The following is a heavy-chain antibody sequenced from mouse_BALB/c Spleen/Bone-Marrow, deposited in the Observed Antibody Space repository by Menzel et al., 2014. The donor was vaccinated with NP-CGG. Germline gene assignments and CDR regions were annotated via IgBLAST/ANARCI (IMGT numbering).Heavy chain of an antibody. Sequence: EVHLVESGGGLVKPGGSLKLSCAASGFAFSGYDMSWVRQTPEKRLEWVAYISSGGSNTYYPDTVKGRFTISRDNAKNTLYLQMNSLKSEDTAMYYCARQRGYAYAMDYWGRGTSVTVSS. CDR3: ARQRGYAYAMDY. CDR1: GFAFSGYD. CDR2: ISSGGSNT. J-gene: IGHJ4*01. D-gene: IGHD2-2*01. V-gene: IGHV5-12-1*01.